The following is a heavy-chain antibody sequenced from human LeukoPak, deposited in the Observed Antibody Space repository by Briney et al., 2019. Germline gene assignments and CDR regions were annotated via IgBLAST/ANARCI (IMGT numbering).Heavy chain of an antibody. Sequence: SETLSLTCTVSGGSISSSSYYWGWIRQPPGKGLEWIGSIYYSGSTYYNPSLKSRVTISVDTSKNQFSLKLSSVTAADTAVYYCAGTDTITMVRGVIGWFDPWGQGTLVTVSS. CDR2: IYYSGST. J-gene: IGHJ5*02. D-gene: IGHD3-10*01. CDR3: AGTDTITMVRGVIGWFDP. CDR1: GGSISSSSYY. V-gene: IGHV4-39*07.